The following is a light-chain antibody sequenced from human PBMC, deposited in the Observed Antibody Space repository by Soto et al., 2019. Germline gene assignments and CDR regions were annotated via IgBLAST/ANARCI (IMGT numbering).Light chain of an antibody. CDR2: KVS. V-gene: IGKV2-30*01. CDR1: QSLEYSDGNTY. Sequence: EVVMTQSPLSLPVALGQPACISCRSSQSLEYSDGNTYLNWLQQRPGQSPRRLIYKVSNRDSGVPDRFSGSKSGTDFTLKISRVEAEDVGIYFCMLASHWPYTFGQGTKLEIK. J-gene: IGKJ2*01. CDR3: MLASHWPYT.